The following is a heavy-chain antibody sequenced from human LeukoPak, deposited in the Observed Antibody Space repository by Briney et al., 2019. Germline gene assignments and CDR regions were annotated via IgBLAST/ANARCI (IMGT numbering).Heavy chain of an antibody. V-gene: IGHV4-31*03. CDR2: IYYSGST. CDR3: ARIMLSWREFDC. Sequence: PSETLSLTCTVSGGSISNGDHYWSWIRQHPGTGLEWIGHIYYSGSTYYNPSLKSRGIISVETSKNQFSLKLSSVTAADTAVYYGARIMLSWREFDCWGQGTLVTVSS. D-gene: IGHD1-26*01. CDR1: GGSISNGDHY. J-gene: IGHJ4*02.